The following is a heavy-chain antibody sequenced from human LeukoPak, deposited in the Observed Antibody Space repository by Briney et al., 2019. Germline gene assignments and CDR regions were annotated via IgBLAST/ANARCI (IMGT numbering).Heavy chain of an antibody. CDR3: AGLRFLEWLNDY. J-gene: IGHJ4*02. CDR2: ISSDGGST. V-gene: IGHV3-64*01. D-gene: IGHD3-3*01. CDR1: GFTFSSYE. Sequence: PGGSLRLSCAASGFTFSSYEMHWVRQAPGKGLEYVSTISSDGGSTYYANSVKGGFTISRDNSKNTLYLQMGSLRAEDMAVYYCAGLRFLEWLNDYWGQGTLVTVSS.